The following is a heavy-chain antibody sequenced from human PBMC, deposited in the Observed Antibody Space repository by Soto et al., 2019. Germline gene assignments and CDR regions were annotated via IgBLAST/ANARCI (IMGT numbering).Heavy chain of an antibody. CDR2: ISNDGSDK. CDR1: GFTFNNYG. J-gene: IGHJ3*01. V-gene: IGHV3-30*18. Sequence: QVQLVESGGGVVQPGRSLRLSCAASGFTFNNYGMHWVRQAPGKGQEWVAAISNDGSDKYYADSVKGRLTISRDNSKNTVYLQMNSLRAEDTAVYYCAKDQGIAASHGIDWGQGTMVTVSS. D-gene: IGHD6-13*01. CDR3: AKDQGIAASHGID.